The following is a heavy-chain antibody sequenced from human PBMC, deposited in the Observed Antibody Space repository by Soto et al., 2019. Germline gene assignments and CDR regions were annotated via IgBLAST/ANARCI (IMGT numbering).Heavy chain of an antibody. CDR3: ARTLWFGELLGDY. J-gene: IGHJ4*02. CDR2: MNPNSGNT. CDR1: GYTFTSYD. D-gene: IGHD3-10*01. V-gene: IGHV1-8*01. Sequence: ASVKVSCKASGYTFTSYDINWVRQATGQGLEWMGWMNPNSGNTGYAQKFQGKVTMTRNTSISTAYMELSSLRSEDTAVYYCARTLWFGELLGDYWGQGTLVTVSS.